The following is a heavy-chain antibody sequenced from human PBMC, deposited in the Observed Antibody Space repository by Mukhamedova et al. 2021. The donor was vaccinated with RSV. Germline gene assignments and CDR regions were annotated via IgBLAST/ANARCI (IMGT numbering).Heavy chain of an antibody. CDR2: ISYDGSNK. CDR1: SSYA. D-gene: IGHD2-15*01. CDR3: ARDFCSGVSAYVMDA. Sequence: SSYAMHWVRQAPGKGLEWVAVISYDGSNKYYADSVKGRFTISRANSKTTLYLQMNSRRAEDTAVYYFARDFCSGVSAYVMDAWA. J-gene: IGHJ6*02. V-gene: IGHV3-30*04.